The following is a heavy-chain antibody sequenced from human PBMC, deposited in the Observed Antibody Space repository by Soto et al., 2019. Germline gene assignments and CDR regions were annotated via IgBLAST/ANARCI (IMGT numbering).Heavy chain of an antibody. J-gene: IGHJ3*02. V-gene: IGHV4-34*01. CDR1: GASLSGYD. Sequence: SETLSLTCAVYGASLSGYDWSWIRQPPGKGLEWIGEINQSGGTNYNPSLKSRVTISMDTSENQFSLRLSSVTAADTAIYYCARDPYANAFDIWGRGTMVTVSS. CDR3: ARDPYANAFDI. D-gene: IGHD2-2*01. CDR2: INQSGGT.